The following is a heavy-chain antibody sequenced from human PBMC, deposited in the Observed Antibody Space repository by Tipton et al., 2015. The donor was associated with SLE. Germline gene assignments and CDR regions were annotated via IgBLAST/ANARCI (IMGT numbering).Heavy chain of an antibody. V-gene: IGHV3-15*01. J-gene: IGHJ6*03. CDR3: VTLGYCVNGVCYKGGGYYYYNYMDV. Sequence: SLRLSCEASGFSFSDAWMSWVRQAPGKGLEWVGRIKSKLDGVTTDYAAPVRDRFFISRDDSKNTLYLRMNSLKTEDTAVYYCVTLGYCVNGVCYKGGGYYYYNYMDVWGKGTTVTVSS. CDR2: IKSKLDGVTT. D-gene: IGHD2-8*01. CDR1: GFSFSDAW.